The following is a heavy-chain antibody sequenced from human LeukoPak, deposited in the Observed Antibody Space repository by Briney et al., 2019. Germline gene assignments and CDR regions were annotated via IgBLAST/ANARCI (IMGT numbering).Heavy chain of an antibody. CDR2: VSGNGHHT. V-gene: IGHV3-23*01. J-gene: IGHJ4*02. Sequence: GGSLRLSCAASGFTFTTYAMSWVRQASGKGLEWVSSVSGNGHHTYYADSVKGRFIISSDNSKNMVFLQMNSLRAEDTAVYYCVRDLGGRSGHWGQGTLVTVSS. D-gene: IGHD1-26*01. CDR3: VRDLGGRSGH. CDR1: GFTFTTYA.